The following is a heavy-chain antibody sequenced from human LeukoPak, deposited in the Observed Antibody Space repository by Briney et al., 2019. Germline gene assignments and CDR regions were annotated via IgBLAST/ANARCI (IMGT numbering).Heavy chain of an antibody. CDR3: ARTTAMGIYYYYYYYMDV. J-gene: IGHJ6*03. D-gene: IGHD5-18*01. CDR2: ISYDGSNK. Sequence: GGSLRLSCAASGFTFSSYGMHWVRQAPGKGLEWVAVISYDGSNKYYADSVKGRFTISRDNSKNSLYLQMNSLRAEDTAVYYCARTTAMGIYYYYYYYMDVWGKGTTVTVSS. V-gene: IGHV3-30*03. CDR1: GFTFSSYG.